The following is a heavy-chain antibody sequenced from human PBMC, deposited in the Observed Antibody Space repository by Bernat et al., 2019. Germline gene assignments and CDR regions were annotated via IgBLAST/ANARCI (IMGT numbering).Heavy chain of an antibody. V-gene: IGHV3-11*06. Sequence: QVQLVESGGGLVKPGGSLRLSCAASGFTFSDYFMAWIRQAPGKGLEWVSHIGSRGSYTNYADSVKGRFTISRDNAGDSLSLQMNSRSADDTAVYFCARRYSSAYYCDYWGQGTLVTVSS. CDR1: GFTFSDYF. D-gene: IGHD6-19*01. CDR3: ARRYSSAYYCDY. CDR2: IGSRGSYT. J-gene: IGHJ4*02.